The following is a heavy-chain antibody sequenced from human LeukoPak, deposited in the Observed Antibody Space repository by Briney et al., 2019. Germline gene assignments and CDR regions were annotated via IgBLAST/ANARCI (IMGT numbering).Heavy chain of an antibody. CDR2: MQTSGRI. V-gene: IGHV4-4*07. J-gene: IGHJ4*02. D-gene: IGHD6-13*01. CDR1: GGSITSYH. Sequence: PSETLSLTCTVSGGSITSYHWSWVRQPAGKGLEWIGRMQTSGRIDYNLSLKSRLTTSVDRSKNQLSLKLTSVSAADTAVYYCARGHSDSWSVFDYWGQGTLVTISS. CDR3: ARGHSDSWSVFDY.